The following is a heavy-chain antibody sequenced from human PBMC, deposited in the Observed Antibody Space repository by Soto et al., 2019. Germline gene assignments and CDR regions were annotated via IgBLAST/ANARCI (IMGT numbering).Heavy chain of an antibody. CDR2: FYDGNT. CDR3: ATTRGLAVGGSFDY. D-gene: IGHD3-10*01. CDR1: GGSITRRSSY. Sequence: PSETLSLTCIVSGGSITRRSSYWAWIRQPPGKGLEWVGTFYDGNTYHNPSLRSRITIAVDTSKNQFSLKLNSVAVADTAFYYCATTRGLAVGGSFDYWGQGMLFTVS. V-gene: IGHV4-39*01. J-gene: IGHJ4*02.